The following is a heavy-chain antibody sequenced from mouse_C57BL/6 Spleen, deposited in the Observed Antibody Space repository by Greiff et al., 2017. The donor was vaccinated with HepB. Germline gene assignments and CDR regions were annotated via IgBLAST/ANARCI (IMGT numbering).Heavy chain of an antibody. Sequence: VQLQQSGPGLVKPSLSPPLTCSVTGYPITRGYHWHWIRQFPGNKLEWMGYISYDGSNNYNPSLKNRISITRDTSKNQFFLKLNSVTTEDTATYYCAREEITTERLLHYDVWGTVTTVTVSS. V-gene: IGHV3-6*01. CDR1: GYPITRGYH. J-gene: IGHJ1*03. D-gene: IGHD1-1*01. CDR3: AREEITTERLLHYDV. CDR2: ISYDGSN.